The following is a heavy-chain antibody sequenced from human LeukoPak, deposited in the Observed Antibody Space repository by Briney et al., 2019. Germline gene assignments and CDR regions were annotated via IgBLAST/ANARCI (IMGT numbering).Heavy chain of an antibody. V-gene: IGHV5-51*01. CDR3: ARLIGAVEMATISAFDI. D-gene: IGHD5-24*01. CDR1: GYHFTSYW. Sequence: GESRQISGKGSGYHFTSYWIGWVRQLPGKGLEWMGIIYPGDSDTRYSPSFQGQVTISADKSITTAYLQWSSLKASDTAMYYCARLIGAVEMATISAFDIWGQGTMVTVSS. CDR2: IYPGDSDT. J-gene: IGHJ3*02.